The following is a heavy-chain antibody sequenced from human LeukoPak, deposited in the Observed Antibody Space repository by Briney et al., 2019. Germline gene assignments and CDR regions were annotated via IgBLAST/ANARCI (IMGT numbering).Heavy chain of an antibody. CDR1: GFTFSSYG. D-gene: IGHD1-26*01. CDR3: AKNLLGSESFSWYFDL. J-gene: IGHJ2*01. CDR2: IWYDGSNK. Sequence: LSGGSLRLSCAASGFTFSSYGMHWVRQAPGKGLEWVAVIWYDGSNKYYADSVKGRFTMSRDNSKNTLYLQMNSLRAEDTAVYYCAKNLLGSESFSWYFDLWGRGTLVTVSS. V-gene: IGHV3-33*06.